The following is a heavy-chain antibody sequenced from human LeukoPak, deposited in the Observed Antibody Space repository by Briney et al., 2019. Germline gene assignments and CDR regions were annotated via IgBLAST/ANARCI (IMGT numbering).Heavy chain of an antibody. J-gene: IGHJ4*02. D-gene: IGHD5-18*01. CDR1: GGSISSSSYY. CDR2: IYYSGST. V-gene: IGHV4-39*07. CDR3: ARRFVGLGGGYSYGPLVYFDY. Sequence: SETLSLTCTVSGGSISSSSYYWGWIRQPPGKGLEWIGSIYYSGSTYYNPSLKSRVTISVDTSKNQFSLKLSSVTAADTAVYYCARRFVGLGGGYSYGPLVYFDYWGQGTLVTVSS.